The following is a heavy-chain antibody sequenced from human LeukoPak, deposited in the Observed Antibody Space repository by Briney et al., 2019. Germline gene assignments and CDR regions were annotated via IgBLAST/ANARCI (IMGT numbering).Heavy chain of an antibody. CDR3: ARDKLDSSSAEYYYYYGMDV. V-gene: IGHV1-69*13. Sequence: GASVKVSCKASGGTFSSYAISWVRQAPGQGLEWMGGIIPIFGTANYAQKFQGRVTITADESTSTAYMELSSLGSEDTAVYYCARDKLDSSSAEYYYYYGMDVWGQGTTVTVSS. CDR1: GGTFSSYA. D-gene: IGHD6-6*01. CDR2: IIPIFGTA. J-gene: IGHJ6*02.